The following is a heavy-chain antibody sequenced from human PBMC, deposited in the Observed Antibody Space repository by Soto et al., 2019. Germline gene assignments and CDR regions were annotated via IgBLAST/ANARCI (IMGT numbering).Heavy chain of an antibody. V-gene: IGHV1-69*13. D-gene: IGHD3-3*01. J-gene: IGHJ6*02. Sequence: GASVKVSCKASGGTFSSYAISWVRQAPGQGLEWMGGIIPIFGTANYAQKFQGRVTITADESTSTAYMGLICLRSEDTAVYYCARDVVRFLECFHSYINYYGMDVWGQGTTVTVSS. CDR1: GGTFSSYA. CDR2: IIPIFGTA. CDR3: ARDVVRFLECFHSYINYYGMDV.